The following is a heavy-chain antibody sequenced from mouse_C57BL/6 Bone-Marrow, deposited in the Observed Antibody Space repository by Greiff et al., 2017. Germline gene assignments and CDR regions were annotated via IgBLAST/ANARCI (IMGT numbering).Heavy chain of an antibody. J-gene: IGHJ1*03. Sequence: EVQLVESGAELVRPGSSVKMSCKTSGYTFTSYGINWVKQRPGQGLEWIGYIYIGNGYTEYNEKFKGKATLTSDTSSSTAYMQLSSLTSEDSAIYFCARGSLIYPYWYFDVWGTGTTVTVSS. D-gene: IGHD6-1*01. CDR2: IYIGNGYT. CDR1: GYTFTSYG. V-gene: IGHV1-58*01. CDR3: ARGSLIYPYWYFDV.